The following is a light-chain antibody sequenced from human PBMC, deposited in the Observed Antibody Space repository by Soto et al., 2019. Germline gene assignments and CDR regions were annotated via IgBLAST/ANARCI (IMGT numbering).Light chain of an antibody. V-gene: IGLV2-14*01. CDR1: SSDIGDYKY. CDR2: DVS. J-gene: IGLJ2*01. CDR3: SSYTSTNFVI. Sequence: QSALTQPASVSGSPGQSITISCTVSSSDIGDYKYVSWYKQHPGKAPKLMIYDVSNRPSGVSNRFSGSKSGNTASLTISGLQAEDEADYYCSSYTSTNFVIFGGGTKLTVL.